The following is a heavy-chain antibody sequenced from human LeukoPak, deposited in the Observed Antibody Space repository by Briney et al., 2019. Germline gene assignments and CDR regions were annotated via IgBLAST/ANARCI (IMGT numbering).Heavy chain of an antibody. CDR1: GFTFSSYS. V-gene: IGHV3-48*04. CDR3: ARVRGVIQYYFDY. D-gene: IGHD3-10*01. J-gene: IGHJ4*02. CDR2: ISSSSSTI. Sequence: GGSLRLSCAASGFTFSSYSMKWVRQAPGKGLEWVSYISSSSSTIYYADSVKGRFTISRDNAKNSLYLQMNSLRAEDTAVYYCARVRGVIQYYFDYWGQGTLVTVSS.